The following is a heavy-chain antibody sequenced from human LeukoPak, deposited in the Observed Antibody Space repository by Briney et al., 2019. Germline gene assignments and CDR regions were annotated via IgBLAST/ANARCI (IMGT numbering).Heavy chain of an antibody. CDR3: ARGGYYDSSGYGPRYFQH. D-gene: IGHD3-22*01. J-gene: IGHJ1*01. V-gene: IGHV3-21*01. CDR1: GFTFSSYS. CDR2: ISSSSSYI. Sequence: PGGSLRLSCAASGFTFSSYSMNWVRQAPGKGLEWVSSISSSSSYIYYADSVKCRFTFSRDNAKNSLYLQMNSLRAEDTAVYYCARGGYYDSSGYGPRYFQHWGQGTLVTVSS.